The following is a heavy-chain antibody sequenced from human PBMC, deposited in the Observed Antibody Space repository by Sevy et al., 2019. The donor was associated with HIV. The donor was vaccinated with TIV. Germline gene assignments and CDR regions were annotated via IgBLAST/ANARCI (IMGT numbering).Heavy chain of an antibody. CDR3: ARGEYDILTGYPQPYYYYYGMDV. D-gene: IGHD3-9*01. CDR2: ISSSSSTI. Sequence: GGSLSLSCAASGFTFSSYSMNWVRQAPGKGLEWVSYISSSSSTIYYADSVKGRFTISRDNAKNSLYLQMNSLRAEDTAVYYCARGEYDILTGYPQPYYYYYGMDVWGQGTTVTVSS. CDR1: GFTFSSYS. J-gene: IGHJ6*02. V-gene: IGHV3-48*01.